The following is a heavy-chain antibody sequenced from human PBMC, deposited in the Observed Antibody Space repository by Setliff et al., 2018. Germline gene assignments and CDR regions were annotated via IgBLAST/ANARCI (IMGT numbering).Heavy chain of an antibody. J-gene: IGHJ4*02. CDR3: ARRETYYNFWSGYYYILFDF. V-gene: IGHV4-39*07. CDR1: GGSISSSSYY. CDR2: IYYSGST. Sequence: PSETLSLTCTVSGGSISSSSYYWGWIRQPPGKGLEWIGSIYYSGSTYYNPSLKSRVTISVDTSKNQFSLKLSSVTAADTAVYYCARRETYYNFWSGYYYILFDFWGQGTLVTVS. D-gene: IGHD3-3*01.